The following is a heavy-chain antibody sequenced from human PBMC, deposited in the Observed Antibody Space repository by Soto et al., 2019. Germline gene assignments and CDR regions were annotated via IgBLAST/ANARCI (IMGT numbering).Heavy chain of an antibody. Sequence: PSETLSLTCPVSGGSISSSSYYWGWIRQPPGKGLEWIGSIYYSGSTYYNPSLKSRVTISVDTSKNQFSLKLSSVTAADTAVYYCARHYYDFWSGYREDAFDIWGQGTMVTVSS. D-gene: IGHD3-3*01. CDR1: GGSISSSSYY. CDR2: IYYSGST. CDR3: ARHYYDFWSGYREDAFDI. V-gene: IGHV4-39*01. J-gene: IGHJ3*02.